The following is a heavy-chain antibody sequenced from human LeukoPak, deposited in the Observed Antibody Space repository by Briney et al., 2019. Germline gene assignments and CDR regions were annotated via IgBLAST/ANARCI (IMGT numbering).Heavy chain of an antibody. CDR1: GGSISGTSYY. Sequence: SETLSLTCTVSGGSISGTSYYWGWIRQPPGKGLGWIGSIYYSGSTYYNPSLKSRVTMTVDTSKSQFSLKLSSVTAADTAVYYCARVRAAAIPYYFDSWGQGTLVTVSS. CDR2: IYYSGST. CDR3: ARVRAAAIPYYFDS. J-gene: IGHJ4*02. V-gene: IGHV4-39*07. D-gene: IGHD6-13*01.